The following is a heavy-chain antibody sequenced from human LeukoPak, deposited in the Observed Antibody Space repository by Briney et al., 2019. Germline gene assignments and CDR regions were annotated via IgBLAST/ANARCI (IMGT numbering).Heavy chain of an antibody. CDR2: MNTDGSRI. V-gene: IGHV3-74*01. CDR1: GFTLSKYW. Sequence: GGSLRLSXAASGFTLSKYWMHWVRQAPGKGPVWVSRMNTDGSRIDYADSVKGRFTISRDSAKNTLYLQMNSLRAEDTAVYHCSRDFVGADDYWGQGTLVTVSS. D-gene: IGHD1-26*01. CDR3: SRDFVGADDY. J-gene: IGHJ4*02.